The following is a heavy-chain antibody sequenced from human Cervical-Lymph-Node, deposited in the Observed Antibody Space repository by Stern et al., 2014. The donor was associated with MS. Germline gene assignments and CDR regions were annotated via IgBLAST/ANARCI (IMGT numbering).Heavy chain of an antibody. V-gene: IGHV1-18*01. J-gene: IGHJ4*02. D-gene: IGHD3-16*01. CDR2: ISAYNGDT. CDR1: GYTSTNYG. Sequence: VQLVESGSEVKKPGASVKVSCKASGYTSTNYGITWVRQAPGRGLEWMGWISAYNGDTNYAQNLQGRVTMTTDTSMTTAYMELRSLRSDDTAVYYCARTYVRAFDYWGQGSLVTVSS. CDR3: ARTYVRAFDY.